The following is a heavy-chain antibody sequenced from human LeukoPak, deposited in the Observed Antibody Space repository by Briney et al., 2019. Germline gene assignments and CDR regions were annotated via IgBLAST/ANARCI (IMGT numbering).Heavy chain of an antibody. D-gene: IGHD6-13*01. CDR2: IYYSGSI. J-gene: IGHJ4*02. Sequence: SETLSLTCTVSGGSITGGSYYWAWIRQPPGKGLEWIGSIYYSGSIHYNSSLKSRVTISVDTSKNLFSLRLHSVTAADTAIYYCAKLPSIAAAGARDYWGQGTLVTVSS. CDR1: GGSITGGSYY. CDR3: AKLPSIAAAGARDY. V-gene: IGHV4-39*01.